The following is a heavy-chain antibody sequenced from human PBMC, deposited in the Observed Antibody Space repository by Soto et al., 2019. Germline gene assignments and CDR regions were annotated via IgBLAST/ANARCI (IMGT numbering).Heavy chain of an antibody. D-gene: IGHD5-12*01. V-gene: IGHV3-11*06. J-gene: IGHJ5*02. CDR3: ARELIRTLRGGWFDP. CDR1: GFTFSDYY. CDR2: ISSSSSYT. Sequence: GGSLRLSCAASGFTFSDYYMSWIRQAPGKGLEWVSYISSSSSYTNYADSVKGRFTISRDNAKNSLYLQMNSLRAEDTAVYYCARELIRTLRGGWFDPWGQGTLVTVSS.